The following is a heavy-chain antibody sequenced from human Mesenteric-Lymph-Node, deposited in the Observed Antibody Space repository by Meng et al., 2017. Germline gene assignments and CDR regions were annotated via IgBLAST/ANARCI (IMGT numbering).Heavy chain of an antibody. J-gene: IGHJ4*03. D-gene: IGHD2-2*02. V-gene: IGHV3-74*01. CDR2: INSNGSST. CDR1: GFTFSSYC. CDR3: ARVLGVMVPGAIPTDSFDN. Sequence: GESLKISCAASGFTFSSYCMHWVRQAPGKGLVWVSCINSNGSSTSYADSVKGRFTISRDNAKNTLYLQMNSLRTEDAAVYYCARVLGVMVPGAIPTDSFDNWGQGTLVTVSS.